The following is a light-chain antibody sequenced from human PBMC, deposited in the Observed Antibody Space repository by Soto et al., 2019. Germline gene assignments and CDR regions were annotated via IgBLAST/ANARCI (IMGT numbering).Light chain of an antibody. J-gene: IGLJ2*01. CDR1: SSDIGSYNL. V-gene: IGLV2-14*02. CDR3: SSYRTSNTVV. Sequence: QSALTQPASVSGSPGQSITISCTGTSSDIGSYNLVSWYQQHPGKAPKLIIYEVSNRPSGVSNRFSGSKSGNTASLTISGLQAEDEADYYCSSYRTSNTVVFGGGTKVTVL. CDR2: EVS.